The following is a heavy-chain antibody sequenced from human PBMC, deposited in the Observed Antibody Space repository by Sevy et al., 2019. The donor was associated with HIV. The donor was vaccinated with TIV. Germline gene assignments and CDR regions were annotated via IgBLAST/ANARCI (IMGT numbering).Heavy chain of an antibody. J-gene: IGHJ4*02. Sequence: ASVKVSCEASGDTFTNYKMHWVRQAPEQGLGGRGIINPDGASATYTQQFQGRVTMTRDTSTSTIYMELSSLRSDDTAVYYCVRADPAQHFDSWGQGTLVTVSS. CDR2: INPDGASA. CDR1: GDTFTNYK. V-gene: IGHV1-46*01. CDR3: VRADPAQHFDS.